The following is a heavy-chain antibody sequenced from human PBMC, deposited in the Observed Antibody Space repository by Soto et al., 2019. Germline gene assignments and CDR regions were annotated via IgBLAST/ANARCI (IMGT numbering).Heavy chain of an antibody. D-gene: IGHD2-2*01. J-gene: IGHJ6*02. CDR1: GYSFTSYW. Sequence: GESLKISCKGSGYSFTSYWISWVRQMPGKGLEWMGRIDPSDSYTNYSPSFQGHVTISADKYISTAYLQWSSLKASDTAMYYCARRLGYCSSTSCYYYYGMDVWGQGTTVTVSS. CDR2: IDPSDSYT. V-gene: IGHV5-10-1*01. CDR3: ARRLGYCSSTSCYYYYGMDV.